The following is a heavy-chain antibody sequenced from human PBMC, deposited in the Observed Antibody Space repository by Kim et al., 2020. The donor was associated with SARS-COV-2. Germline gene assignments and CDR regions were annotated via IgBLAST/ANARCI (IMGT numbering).Heavy chain of an antibody. J-gene: IGHJ4*02. CDR1: GGSISSSSYY. Sequence: SETLSLTCTVSGGSISSSSYYWGWIRQPPGKGLEWIGSIYYSGSTYYNPSLKSRVTISVDTSKNQFSLKLSSVTAADTAVYYCARQMGIAARPSGRVGYWGQGTLVTVSS. D-gene: IGHD6-6*01. CDR3: ARQMGIAARPSGRVGY. CDR2: IYYSGST. V-gene: IGHV4-39*01.